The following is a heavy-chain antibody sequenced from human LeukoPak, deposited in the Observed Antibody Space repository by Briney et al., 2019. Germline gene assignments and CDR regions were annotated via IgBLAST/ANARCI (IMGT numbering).Heavy chain of an antibody. Sequence: GASVKVSCKDSGYTFTSYDINWVRQATGQGLEWMGWMNPNSGNTGYAQKFQGRVTMTRNTSISTAYMELSSLRSEDTAVYYCARVTYYDSSGLGEFDYWGQGTLVTVSS. CDR1: GYTFTSYD. V-gene: IGHV1-8*01. J-gene: IGHJ4*02. D-gene: IGHD3-22*01. CDR2: MNPNSGNT. CDR3: ARVTYYDSSGLGEFDY.